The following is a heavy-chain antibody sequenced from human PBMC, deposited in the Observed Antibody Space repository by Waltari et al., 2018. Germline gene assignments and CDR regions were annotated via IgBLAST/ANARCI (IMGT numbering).Heavy chain of an antibody. D-gene: IGHD6-19*01. CDR2: LCRSGFGT. J-gene: IGHJ4*02. V-gene: IGHV3-23*01. CDR1: EFTLSNSA. CDR3: AKCEMYDSGWCAFFRY. Sequence: DVRLSESGGGLAQPGGSLRLSCVASEFTLSNSALSWVRQAPGKGLEWFSALCRSGFGTHYADSVKGRFAISRDNAKNTLYLQMNSLRAEDTAVYYCAKCEMYDSGWCAFFRYWGQGTLVTVSS.